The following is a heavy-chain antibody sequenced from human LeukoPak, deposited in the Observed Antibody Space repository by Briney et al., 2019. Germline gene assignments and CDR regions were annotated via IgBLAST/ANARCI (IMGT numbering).Heavy chain of an antibody. Sequence: PGGSLRLSCAASGFTFSSYWMHWVRRAPGKGLVWVSRINSDGGSTNYADSVKGRFTISRDNAKNTLYLQMNSLRAEDTAVYYCAARGYCSSTSCLLEYWGQGTLVTVSS. CDR2: INSDGGST. CDR1: GFTFSSYW. D-gene: IGHD2-2*01. V-gene: IGHV3-74*01. J-gene: IGHJ4*02. CDR3: AARGYCSSTSCLLEY.